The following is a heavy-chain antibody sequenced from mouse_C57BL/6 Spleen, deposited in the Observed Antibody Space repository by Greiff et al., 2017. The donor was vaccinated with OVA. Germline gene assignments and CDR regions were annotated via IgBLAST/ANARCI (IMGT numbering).Heavy chain of an antibody. D-gene: IGHD2-4*01. CDR2: ISSGGDYI. J-gene: IGHJ4*01. CDR3: TRDDYDGGDAMDY. Sequence: DVHLVESGEGLVKPGGSLKLSCAASGFTFSSYAMSWVRQTPEKRLEWVAYISSGGDYIYYADTVKGRFTISRDNARNTLYLQMSSLKSEDTAMYYCTRDDYDGGDAMDYWGQGTSVTVSS. CDR1: GFTFSSYA. V-gene: IGHV5-9-1*02.